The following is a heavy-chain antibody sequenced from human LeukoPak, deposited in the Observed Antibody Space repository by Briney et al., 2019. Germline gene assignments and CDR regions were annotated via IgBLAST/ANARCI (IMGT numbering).Heavy chain of an antibody. D-gene: IGHD1/OR15-1a*01. CDR1: GYTFTGYY. Sequence: GASVKVSCKASGYTFTGYYMHWVRQAPGQGLEWMGRINPNSGGTNYAQKFQGRVTMTRDTSISTAYMELSRLRSDDTAVYYCARDATGTRPITFDMDVWGQGTTVTVSS. J-gene: IGHJ6*02. V-gene: IGHV1-2*06. CDR2: INPNSGGT. CDR3: ARDATGTRPITFDMDV.